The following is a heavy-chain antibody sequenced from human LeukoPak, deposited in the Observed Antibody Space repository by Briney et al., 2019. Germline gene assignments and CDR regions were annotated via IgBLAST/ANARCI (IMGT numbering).Heavy chain of an antibody. V-gene: IGHV1-69*13. D-gene: IGHD1-26*01. J-gene: IGHJ3*02. CDR2: IIPIFGTA. CDR1: GGTFSSYA. Sequence: SVKVSCKASGGTFSSYAISWVRQAPGQGLEWMGGIIPIFGTANYAQKFQGRVTITADESTGTAYMELSSLRSEDTAVYYCARDLVQVGATGGYAFDIWGQGTMVTVSS. CDR3: ARDLVQVGATGGYAFDI.